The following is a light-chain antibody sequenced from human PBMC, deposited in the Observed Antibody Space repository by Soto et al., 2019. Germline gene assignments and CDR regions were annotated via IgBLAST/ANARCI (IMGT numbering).Light chain of an antibody. J-gene: IGKJ3*01. V-gene: IGKV3-20*01. CDR3: QQYRSSPPEFT. CDR1: QSVNSNY. Sequence: EIVLTQSPGTLSVSPGERVTLSCRASQSVNSNYLAWYQQRPGQAPRLLIFGASYRATGIPDRFSGSGSGTDITLTISRLEPEDSAVYYCQQYRSSPPEFTFGPGTKVDSK. CDR2: GAS.